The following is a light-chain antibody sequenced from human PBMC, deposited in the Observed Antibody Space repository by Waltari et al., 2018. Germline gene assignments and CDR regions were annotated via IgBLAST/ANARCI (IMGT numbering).Light chain of an antibody. V-gene: IGKV3-20*01. J-gene: IGKJ2*01. CDR1: QSITKTI. Sequence: VLTQSPGTLSLSPGERATLSCRASQSITKTIFAWYQQKPGQAPRLLMYGASSRAAGIPDRFSGSGSGTDFTLTISRLEPEDSAVYYCQQYGSSVMYTFGQGTKLEIK. CDR3: QQYGSSVMYT. CDR2: GAS.